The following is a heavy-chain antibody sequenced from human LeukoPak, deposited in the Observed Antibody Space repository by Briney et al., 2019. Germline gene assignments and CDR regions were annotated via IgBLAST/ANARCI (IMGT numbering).Heavy chain of an antibody. J-gene: IGHJ4*02. CDR1: GGTFISYA. V-gene: IGHV1-69*04. D-gene: IGHD1-1*01. CDR3: AGAEGTRPSSD. CDR2: IIPILGIA. Sequence: SVMVSCRASGGTFISYAISWVRQAPGQGLEWMGRIIPILGIANYAQKFQGRVTITADKSTSTAYMELSSLRSEDTAVYYCAGAEGTRPSSDWGQGTLVTVSS.